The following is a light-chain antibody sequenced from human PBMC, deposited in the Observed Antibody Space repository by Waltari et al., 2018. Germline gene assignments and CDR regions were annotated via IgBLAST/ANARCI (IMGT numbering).Light chain of an antibody. V-gene: IGLV7-43*01. J-gene: IGLJ3*02. CDR2: DTD. CDR3: SLYYGDARWV. Sequence: VLTQEPSVTVSPGGTVTLTCASPTGVVTTRYYPTWFQQKPGQSPTTLIYDTDKRHSWTPARFSGSLLGGKAALTLSNVQPEDEADYYCSLYYGDARWVFGGGTKLTVL. CDR1: TGVVTTRYY.